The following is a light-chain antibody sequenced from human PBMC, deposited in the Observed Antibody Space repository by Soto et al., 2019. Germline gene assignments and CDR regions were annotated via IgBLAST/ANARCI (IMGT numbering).Light chain of an antibody. J-gene: IGKJ2*01. Sequence: ELLLTQSPATLSLSPGERATLSGRASQSINRYLAWYQQRPGQAPRLLIYDASNRSTAIPARFSGSGSGTDLTLTISSLEPEDLAVYYCQQRTNWPGDTFCQGTKLEI. CDR3: QQRTNWPGDT. V-gene: IGKV3-11*01. CDR1: QSINRY. CDR2: DAS.